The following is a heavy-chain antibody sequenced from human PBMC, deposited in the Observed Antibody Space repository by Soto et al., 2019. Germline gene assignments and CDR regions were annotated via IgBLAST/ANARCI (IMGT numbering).Heavy chain of an antibody. CDR2: ISGDGVHT. CDR1: GFTFSRYW. D-gene: IGHD3-16*01. CDR3: ARLGFVGEGDF. V-gene: IGHV3-74*01. J-gene: IGHJ4*02. Sequence: GGSLRLSCATSGFTFSRYWIHWVRQAPGEGLVWVSRISGDGVHTDYAESVKGRFTVSRDIAKSTGYLQMNNLRAEDTAIYYCARLGFVGEGDFWGQGILVTVSS.